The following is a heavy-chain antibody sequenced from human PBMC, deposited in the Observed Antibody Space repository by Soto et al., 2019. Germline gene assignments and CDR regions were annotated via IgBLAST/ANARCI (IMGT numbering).Heavy chain of an antibody. V-gene: IGHV1-69*01. CDR3: ARSRVTYYYDRSAFDI. CDR2: IIPIFGTA. Sequence: QVQLVQSGAEVKKPGSSVKVSCKASGGTFSSYAISWVRQAPGQGLEWMGGIIPIFGTANYAQKFQGRVTITADESTSTTYMELSSLRSEDTAVYYCARSRVTYYYDRSAFDIWGQGTMVTVSS. J-gene: IGHJ3*02. D-gene: IGHD3-22*01. CDR1: GGTFSSYA.